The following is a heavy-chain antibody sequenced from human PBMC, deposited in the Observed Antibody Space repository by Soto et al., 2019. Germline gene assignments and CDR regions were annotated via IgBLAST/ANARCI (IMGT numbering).Heavy chain of an antibody. Sequence: PSETLSLTCTVSGGSISSGGYYWSWIRQHPGKGLEWIGYIYYSGSTYYNPSLKSRVTISVDTSKNQFSLKLSSVTAADTAVYYCARVIYGDYSILNYYFAYWGQGTLVTVSS. J-gene: IGHJ4*02. CDR3: ARVIYGDYSILNYYFAY. CDR2: IYYSGST. CDR1: GGSISSGGYY. D-gene: IGHD4-17*01. V-gene: IGHV4-31*03.